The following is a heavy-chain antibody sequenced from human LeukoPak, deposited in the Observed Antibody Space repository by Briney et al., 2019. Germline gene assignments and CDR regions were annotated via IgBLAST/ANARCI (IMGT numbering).Heavy chain of an antibody. D-gene: IGHD6-19*01. J-gene: IGHJ4*02. CDR2: IYYSGST. Sequence: SETLSLTCTVSGGSISSSSYYWGWIRQPPGKGLEWIGSIYYSGSTYYNPSLKSRVTISLDTSKNQFSLKLSSVTAADTAVYYCARAAVAGDYFDYWGQGTLVSASS. CDR3: ARAAVAGDYFDY. V-gene: IGHV4-39*07. CDR1: GGSISSSSYY.